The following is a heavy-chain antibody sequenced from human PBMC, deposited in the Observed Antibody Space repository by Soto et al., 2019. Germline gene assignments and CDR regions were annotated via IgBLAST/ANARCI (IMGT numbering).Heavy chain of an antibody. D-gene: IGHD3-3*01. CDR3: ARTYYDFWSGYYYYYYYGMDV. CDR2: ISSSGSTI. V-gene: IGHV3-11*01. Sequence: LXLSCAASGFTFSDYYMSWILQAPVKGLEWVSYISSSGSTIYYADSVKGRFTISRDNAKNSLYLQMNSLRAEDTAVYYCARTYYDFWSGYYYYYYYGMDVWGQGTTVTVSS. J-gene: IGHJ6*02. CDR1: GFTFSDYY.